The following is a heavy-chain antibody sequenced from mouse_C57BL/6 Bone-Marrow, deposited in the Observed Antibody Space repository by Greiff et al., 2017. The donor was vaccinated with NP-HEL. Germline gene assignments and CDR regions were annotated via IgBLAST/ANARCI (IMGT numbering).Heavy chain of an antibody. J-gene: IGHJ3*01. V-gene: IGHV1-80*01. CDR2: IYPGDGDT. CDR1: GYAFSSYW. D-gene: IGHD1-1*01. CDR3: ARSNYYGSSYRFAY. Sequence: LVEPGASVKISCKASGYAFSSYWMNWVKQRPGKGLEWIGQIYPGDGDTNYNGKFKGKATLTADKSSSTAYMQLSSLTSEDSAVYFCARSNYYGSSYRFAYWGQGTLVTVSA.